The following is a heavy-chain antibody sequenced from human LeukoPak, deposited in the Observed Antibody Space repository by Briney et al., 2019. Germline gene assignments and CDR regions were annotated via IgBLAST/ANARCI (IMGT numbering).Heavy chain of an antibody. D-gene: IGHD2-15*01. CDR2: TYYRSKWSN. V-gene: IGHV6-1*01. CDR3: ARDQWWAFDI. CDR1: GDSLSRSSVA. J-gene: IGHJ3*02. Sequence: SQTLSLTCAISGDSLSRSSVAWNWIRRSPSRGLEWLGRTYYRSKWSNDYAVSVKSRITINPDTSKNQFSLQLNSVTPEDTAVYYCARDQWWAFDIWGQGTMVTVSS.